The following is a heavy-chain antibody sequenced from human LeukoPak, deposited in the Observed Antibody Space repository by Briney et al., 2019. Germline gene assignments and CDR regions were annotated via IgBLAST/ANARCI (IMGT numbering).Heavy chain of an antibody. Sequence: SETLSLTCGVDGGSFTASYWSWIRQSPGKGLEWIGEIHHAGDTNYNPSLKSRVTISLDIYRAQFSLNLKSVTAVDTAVYYCARVTGGGNVAYWYFDLWGRGTLVTVSS. D-gene: IGHD4-23*01. CDR1: GGSFTASY. J-gene: IGHJ2*01. V-gene: IGHV4-34*01. CDR2: IHHAGDT. CDR3: ARVTGGGNVAYWYFDL.